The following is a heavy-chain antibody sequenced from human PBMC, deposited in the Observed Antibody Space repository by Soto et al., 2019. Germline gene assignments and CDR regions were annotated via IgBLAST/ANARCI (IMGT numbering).Heavy chain of an antibody. CDR1: GDSVSSPYY. CDR2: VFHTGTT. Sequence: QVQLPESGPGLVKPSGTLSLTCAFSGDSVSSPYYWCWVRQPPGKGLEWIGEVFHTGTTSYNPSRRIRVTISMDKSINQFSLDLNSVTATDTAVYYCARSAGWYAVHAWGPGTLVIVSS. D-gene: IGHD6-19*01. V-gene: IGHV4-4*02. J-gene: IGHJ5*02. CDR3: ARSAGWYAVHA.